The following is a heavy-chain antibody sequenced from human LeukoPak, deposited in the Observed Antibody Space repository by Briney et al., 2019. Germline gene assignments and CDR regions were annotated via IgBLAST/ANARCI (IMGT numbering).Heavy chain of an antibody. J-gene: IGHJ5*02. D-gene: IGHD7-27*01. V-gene: IGHV4-59*01. CDR2: IYYSGST. CDR3: ARGHPGAGWFDP. Sequence: SETLSLTCTVSGGSISSYYWSWIRQPPGKGLEWIGYIYYSGSTNYNPSLKSRVTISVDTSKNQFSLKLSSVTAADTAVYYCARGHPGAGWFDPWGQGTLVTVSS. CDR1: GGSISSYY.